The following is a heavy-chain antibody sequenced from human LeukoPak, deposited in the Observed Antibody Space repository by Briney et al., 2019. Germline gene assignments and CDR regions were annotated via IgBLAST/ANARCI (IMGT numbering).Heavy chain of an antibody. V-gene: IGHV1-18*01. CDR1: GYTFTSYA. CDR3: ARARGVTGTTGYFDY. J-gene: IGHJ4*02. Sequence: ASVKVSCKASGYTFTSYAMNWVRQAPGQGLEWMGWISAYNGNTNYAQKLQGRVTMTTDTSTSTAYMELRSLRSDDTAVYYCARARGVTGTTGYFDYWGQGTLVTVSS. CDR2: ISAYNGNT. D-gene: IGHD1-20*01.